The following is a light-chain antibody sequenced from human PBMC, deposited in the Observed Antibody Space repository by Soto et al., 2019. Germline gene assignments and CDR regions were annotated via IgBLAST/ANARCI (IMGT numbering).Light chain of an antibody. Sequence: EIVLTQSPGTLSLSPGERATLSCRASESVSTSYLAWYQQKPGQAPRLLIYGAFGRATGIPDRFSVSASGTDFTLTISRLEPEDFAVYYCQHYGTSALFGPGTKVDI. CDR1: ESVSTSY. CDR2: GAF. J-gene: IGKJ3*01. V-gene: IGKV3-20*01. CDR3: QHYGTSAL.